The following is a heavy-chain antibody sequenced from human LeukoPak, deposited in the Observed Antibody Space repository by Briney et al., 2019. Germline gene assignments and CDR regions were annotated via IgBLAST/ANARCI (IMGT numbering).Heavy chain of an antibody. CDR3: ARDPHPAYGDYVVLDS. CDR2: ISSSSSYI. Sequence: GVSLRLSCVASGFTFRDYYMSCIRRARGKGLEWVLYISSSSSYIAYADSGRGRFTIYRDNNKHSLYLQMNSLKTADTALYFCARDPHPAYGDYVVLDSWGQGTLVTVSS. CDR1: GFTFRDYY. J-gene: IGHJ4*02. V-gene: IGHV3-11*05. D-gene: IGHD4-17*01.